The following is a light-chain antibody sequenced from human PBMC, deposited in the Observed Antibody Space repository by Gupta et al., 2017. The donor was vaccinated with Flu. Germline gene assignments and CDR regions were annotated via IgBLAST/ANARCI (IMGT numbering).Light chain of an antibody. V-gene: IGKV1-9*01. J-gene: IGKJ4*01. CDR2: AAS. Sequence: DIQLTQSPSFLSASVGDRVTITCRASHGISSYLAWYQQKPGKAPMLLIFAASTLQSGVPSRFSGSGSWTEFTLTISSLQPEDFATYYCQQLNSDPLTFGGGTKVEIK. CDR3: QQLNSDPLT. CDR1: HGISSY.